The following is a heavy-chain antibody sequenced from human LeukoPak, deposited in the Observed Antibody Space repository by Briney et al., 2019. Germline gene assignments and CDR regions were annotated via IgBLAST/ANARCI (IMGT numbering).Heavy chain of an antibody. V-gene: IGHV4-39*01. CDR3: ARRTTGTHADAFDI. CDR1: GGSISSSSYY. Sequence: PSETLSLTCTVSGGSISSSSYYWGWIRQPPGKGLEWIGSIYYSGTTYYNPSLKSRVTISVDTSKNQLSLKLSSVTATDTAVYYCARRTTGTHADAFDIWGQGTKVTVSS. J-gene: IGHJ3*02. CDR2: IYYSGTT. D-gene: IGHD1-1*01.